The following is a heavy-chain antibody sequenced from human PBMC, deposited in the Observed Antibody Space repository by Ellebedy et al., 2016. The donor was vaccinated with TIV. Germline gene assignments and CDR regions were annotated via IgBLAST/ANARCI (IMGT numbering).Heavy chain of an antibody. CDR3: ARDRY. Sequence: AASVKVSCKASGYTFISYGTRWVRQAPGQGLEYMGWISAYDGATNNAQSFQGRVTLTTDTSTSTAYVELRGLTSDDTAGYYCARDRYWGQGTLVTVSS. CDR2: ISAYDGAT. CDR1: GYTFISYG. V-gene: IGHV1-18*01. J-gene: IGHJ4*02.